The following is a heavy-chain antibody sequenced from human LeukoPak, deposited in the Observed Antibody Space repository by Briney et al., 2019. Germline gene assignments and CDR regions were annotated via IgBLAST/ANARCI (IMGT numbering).Heavy chain of an antibody. D-gene: IGHD3-22*01. Sequence: GGSLRLSCAASGFTFSSYSMTWVRQAPGKGLEWVSYISSSSSTIYYADSVKGRFTISRDNAKNSLYLQMNSLRAEDTAVYYCARGLGFDQGYYYDSSGYYSMADYWGQGTLVTVSS. V-gene: IGHV3-48*01. J-gene: IGHJ4*02. CDR2: ISSSSSTI. CDR1: GFTFSSYS. CDR3: ARGLGFDQGYYYDSSGYYSMADY.